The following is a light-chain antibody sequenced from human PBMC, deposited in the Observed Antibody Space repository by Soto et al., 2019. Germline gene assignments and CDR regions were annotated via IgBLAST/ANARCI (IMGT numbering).Light chain of an antibody. CDR2: VAS. J-gene: IGKJ1*01. Sequence: DIQMTQSPSSLSASVGDRVTITCRASQSISSYLNWYQQKPGKAPNLLIYVASSLQSGVPSRFSGSGSGTDFTLTISSLQPEDFATYYCQQSYSTPRTFGQGTKVDI. CDR1: QSISSY. CDR3: QQSYSTPRT. V-gene: IGKV1-39*01.